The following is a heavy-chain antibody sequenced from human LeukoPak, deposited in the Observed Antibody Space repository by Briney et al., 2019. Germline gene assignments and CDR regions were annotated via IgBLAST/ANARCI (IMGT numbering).Heavy chain of an antibody. V-gene: IGHV3-9*01. CDR2: ISWNSGSI. CDR1: GFTFDDYA. D-gene: IGHD3-10*01. CDR3: AKDYYGMGSYYAAFDY. J-gene: IGHJ4*02. Sequence: RPGRSPRLSCAASGFTFDDYAMHWVRQAPGKGLEWVSGISWNSGSIGYADSVKGRFTISRDNAKNSLYLQMNSLRAEDTAFYYCAKDYYGMGSYYAAFDYWGQGTLVTVSS.